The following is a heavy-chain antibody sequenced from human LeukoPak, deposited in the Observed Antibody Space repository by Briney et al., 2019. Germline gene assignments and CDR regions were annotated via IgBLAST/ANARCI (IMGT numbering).Heavy chain of an antibody. V-gene: IGHV3-30-3*01. CDR2: ISYDGSNK. Sequence: PGRSLRLSCAASGFTFSSYAMHWVRQAPGKGLEWVAVISYDGSNKYYADSVKGRFTISRDNSKNTLYLQMNSLRAEDTAVYYCARDSRAKYDFWSGYYGNLTYYFDYWGQGTLVTVSS. CDR1: GFTFSSYA. J-gene: IGHJ4*02. D-gene: IGHD3-3*01. CDR3: ARDSRAKYDFWSGYYGNLTYYFDY.